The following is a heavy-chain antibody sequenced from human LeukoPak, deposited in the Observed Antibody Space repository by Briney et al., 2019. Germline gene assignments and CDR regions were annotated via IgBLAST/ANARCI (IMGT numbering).Heavy chain of an antibody. CDR1: GRSISSSNW. CDR2: IYHSGST. D-gene: IGHD6-13*01. J-gene: IGHJ4*02. Sequence: SETLSLTCAVSGRSISSSNWWSWVRQPPGKGLEWIGEIYHSGSTNYNPSLKSRVTISVDKSENQFSLKLSSVTAADTAVYYCATSSFHFPYSSSWADYWGQGTLVTVSS. CDR3: ATSSFHFPYSSSWADY. V-gene: IGHV4-4*02.